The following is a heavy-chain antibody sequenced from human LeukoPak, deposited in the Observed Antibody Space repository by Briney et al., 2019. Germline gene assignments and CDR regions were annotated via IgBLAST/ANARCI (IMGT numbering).Heavy chain of an antibody. V-gene: IGHV1-18*01. CDR3: ARDSSGSGGYFDY. CDR2: ISAYNDNT. D-gene: IGHD3-22*01. CDR1: GYTFTSYD. J-gene: IGHJ4*02. Sequence: ASVTVSCKASGYTFTSYDINWVRQAPGQGLEWMGWISAYNDNTNYAQKVQGRVTMTTDTSTSTAYMELRSLRSDDTAVYYCARDSSGSGGYFDYWGQGTLVTVSS.